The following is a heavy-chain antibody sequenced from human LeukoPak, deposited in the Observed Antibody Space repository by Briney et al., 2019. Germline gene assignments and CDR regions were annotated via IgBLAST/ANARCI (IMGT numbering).Heavy chain of an antibody. D-gene: IGHD3-10*01. CDR2: ISGSGGST. Sequence: GGSLRLSCAASGFTFSSYAMSWVRQAPGKGLEWVSAISGSGGSTYYADSVKGRLTISRDNSKNTLYLQMNSLRAEDTAVYYCAKDPYYGSGSYYDYWGQGTLVTVSS. CDR3: AKDPYYGSGSYYDY. CDR1: GFTFSSYA. J-gene: IGHJ4*02. V-gene: IGHV3-23*01.